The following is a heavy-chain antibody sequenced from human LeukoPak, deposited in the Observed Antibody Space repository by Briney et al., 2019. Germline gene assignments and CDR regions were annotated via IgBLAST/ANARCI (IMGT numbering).Heavy chain of an antibody. V-gene: IGHV3-30-3*01. CDR3: ARDKTYYYDSSGYSSFDY. J-gene: IGHJ4*02. D-gene: IGHD3-22*01. CDR2: ISYDGSNK. CDR1: GFTFSSYA. Sequence: GRSLRLSCAASGFTFSSYAMHWVRQAPGKGLEWVAVISYDGSNKYYADSVKGRFTISRDNSKNTLYLQMNSLRAEDTAVYYCARDKTYYYDSSGYSSFDYWGQGTLVTVSS.